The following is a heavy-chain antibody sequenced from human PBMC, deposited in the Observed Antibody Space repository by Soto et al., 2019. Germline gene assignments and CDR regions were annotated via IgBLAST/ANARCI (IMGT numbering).Heavy chain of an antibody. CDR2: INAGNGNT. D-gene: IGHD2-2*01. CDR1: GYSFTSYS. J-gene: IGHJ6*02. CDR3: ARGVENIVVVLDVFGYYGMDV. V-gene: IGHV1-3*01. Sequence: ASVKVSCKASGYSFTSYSIYWVRQAPGQRLEWMGWINAGNGNTKYSQKLQGRVTFTGDTSASTAHMELSSLRSEDTAVYFCARGVENIVVVLDVFGYYGMDVWGQGTTVTVSS.